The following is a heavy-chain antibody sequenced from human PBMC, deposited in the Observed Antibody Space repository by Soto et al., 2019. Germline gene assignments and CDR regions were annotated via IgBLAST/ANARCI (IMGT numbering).Heavy chain of an antibody. CDR2: ISGSGGST. CDR1: GFTFSSYA. Sequence: GGSLRLSCAASGFTFSSYAMSWVRQAPGKGLEWVSAISGSGGSTYYADSVKGRFTISRDNSKNTLYLQMNSLRAEDTAVYYCAKEDHYDYIWGSYRTGYFDYWGQGTLVTVSS. J-gene: IGHJ4*02. CDR3: AKEDHYDYIWGSYRTGYFDY. D-gene: IGHD3-16*02. V-gene: IGHV3-23*01.